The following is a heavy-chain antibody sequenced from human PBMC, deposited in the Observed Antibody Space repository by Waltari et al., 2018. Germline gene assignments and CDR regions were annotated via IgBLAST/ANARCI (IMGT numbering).Heavy chain of an antibody. J-gene: IGHJ4*02. Sequence: QVQLQESGPGLVKPSETLSLTCAVSGYSISSGYYWGWIRQPPGKGRGWIGSIYHSGSTYYNPSLKSRVTISVDTSKNQFSLKLSSVTAADTAVYYCARQGGCSGGSCSLVGYWGQGTLVTVSS. CDR1: GYSISSGYY. V-gene: IGHV4-38-2*01. CDR3: ARQGGCSGGSCSLVGY. CDR2: IYHSGST. D-gene: IGHD2-15*01.